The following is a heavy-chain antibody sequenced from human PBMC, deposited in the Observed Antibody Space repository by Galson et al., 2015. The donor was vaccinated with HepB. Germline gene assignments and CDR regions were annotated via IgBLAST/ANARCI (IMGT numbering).Heavy chain of an antibody. CDR2: ISAYNGNT. V-gene: IGHV1-18*01. CDR3: ARVRATMVRGVIITTSNDY. Sequence: SVKVSCKASGYTFTSYGISWVRQAPGQGLEWMGWISAYNGNTNYAQKLQGRVTMTTDTSTSTAYMELRSLRSDDTAVYYCARVRATMVRGVIITTSNDYWGQGTLVTVSS. J-gene: IGHJ4*02. CDR1: GYTFTSYG. D-gene: IGHD3-10*01.